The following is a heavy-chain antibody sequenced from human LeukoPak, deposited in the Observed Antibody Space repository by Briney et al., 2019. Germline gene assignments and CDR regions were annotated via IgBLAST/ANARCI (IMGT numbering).Heavy chain of an antibody. CDR3: ARWLVVVAATEYYFDY. D-gene: IGHD2-15*01. Sequence: GESLKISCKGSGYSFTTYWIGWVRQMPGKGLEWMGIIYPGDSDIRYSPSFQGQVTISADKSITTAYLQWSSLKASDTAMYYCARWLVVVAATEYYFDYWGQGTLVTVSS. CDR2: IYPGDSDI. CDR1: GYSFTTYW. V-gene: IGHV5-51*01. J-gene: IGHJ4*02.